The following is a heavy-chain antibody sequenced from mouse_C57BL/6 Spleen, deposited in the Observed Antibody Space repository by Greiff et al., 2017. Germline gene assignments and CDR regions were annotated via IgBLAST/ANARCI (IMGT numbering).Heavy chain of an antibody. D-gene: IGHD1-1*01. CDR3: ARSDTTVYYNARDY. CDR2: IHPNSGST. CDR1: GYTFTSYW. Sequence: VQLQQPGAELVKPGASVKLSCTASGYTFTSYWMHWVKQRPGQGLEWIGMIHPNSGSTNYNEKFKSKATLTVDKSSSTAYMQLSSLTSEDSAVYYCARSDTTVYYNARDYWGQGTSVTVSS. V-gene: IGHV1-64*01. J-gene: IGHJ4*01.